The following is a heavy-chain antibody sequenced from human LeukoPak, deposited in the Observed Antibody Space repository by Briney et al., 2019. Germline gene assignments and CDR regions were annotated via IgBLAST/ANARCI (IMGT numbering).Heavy chain of an antibody. CDR3: ARRYCSSTSCYDDRENWFDP. D-gene: IGHD2-2*01. CDR1: GGTFSSYP. J-gene: IGHJ5*02. Sequence: ASVKVSCKASGGTFSSYPISWVRQAPGQGLEWMGWINPNSGGTNYAQKFQGRVTMTRDTSISTAYMELSRLRSDDTAVYYCARRYCSSTSCYDDRENWFDPWGQGTLVTVSS. CDR2: INPNSGGT. V-gene: IGHV1-2*02.